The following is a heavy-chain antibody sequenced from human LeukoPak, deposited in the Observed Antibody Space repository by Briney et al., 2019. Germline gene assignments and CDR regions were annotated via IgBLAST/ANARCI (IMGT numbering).Heavy chain of an antibody. CDR1: GYTFTGHY. D-gene: IGHD3-22*01. CDR2: INPNSGGT. CDR3: ARNGYYYDSSGYSRAGYYYYMDV. J-gene: IGHJ6*03. Sequence: ASVKVSCKASGYTFTGHYMHWVRQAPGQGLEWMGWINPNSGGTNYAQKFQGRVTMTRDTSISTAYMELSRLRSDDTAVYYCARNGYYYDSSGYSRAGYYYYMDVWGKGTTVTVSS. V-gene: IGHV1-2*02.